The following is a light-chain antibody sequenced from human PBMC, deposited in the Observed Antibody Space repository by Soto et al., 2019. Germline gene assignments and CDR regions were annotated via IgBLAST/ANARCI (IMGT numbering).Light chain of an antibody. CDR3: QQYGNSSWT. Sequence: EIVLTQSPGTLSLSPGERATLSCRASQSVSSSYLAWYQQKPGQAPGLLIYGASSRATGIPDRFSGSGSGTDFTLTISSLEPEDFAVYYCQQYGNSSWTFGQGTKVEIK. CDR1: QSVSSSY. V-gene: IGKV3-20*01. J-gene: IGKJ1*01. CDR2: GAS.